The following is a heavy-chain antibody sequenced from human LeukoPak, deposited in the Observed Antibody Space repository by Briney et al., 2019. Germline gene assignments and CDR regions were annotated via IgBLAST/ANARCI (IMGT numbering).Heavy chain of an antibody. CDR3: AKTPDYDFWSGYLWY. Sequence: GGSLRLSCAASGFTFSSYAMSWVRQAPGKGLEWVSAISGSGGSTYYADSVKGRFTISRDNSKNTLYLQMNSLRAEDTAVYYCAKTPDYDFWSGYLWYWGQGTLVTVSS. V-gene: IGHV3-23*01. D-gene: IGHD3-3*01. CDR1: GFTFSSYA. J-gene: IGHJ4*02. CDR2: ISGSGGST.